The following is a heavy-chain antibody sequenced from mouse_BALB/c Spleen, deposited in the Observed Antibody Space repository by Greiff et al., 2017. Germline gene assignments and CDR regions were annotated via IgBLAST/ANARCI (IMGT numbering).Heavy chain of an antibody. Sequence: EVKLMESGGGLVQPGGSRKLSCAASGFTFSSFGMHWVRQAPEKGLEWVAYISSGSSTIYYADTVKGRFTISRDNPKNTLFLQMTSLRSEDTAMYYCARTTMITEIDYWGQGTTLTVSS. V-gene: IGHV5-17*02. CDR2: ISSGSSTI. CDR3: ARTTMITEIDY. J-gene: IGHJ2*01. D-gene: IGHD2-4*01. CDR1: GFTFSSFG.